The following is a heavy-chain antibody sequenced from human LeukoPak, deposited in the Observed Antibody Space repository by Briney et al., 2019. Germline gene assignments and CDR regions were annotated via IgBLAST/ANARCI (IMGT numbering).Heavy chain of an antibody. J-gene: IGHJ4*02. V-gene: IGHV3-7*01. CDR1: GFTYSSYW. D-gene: IGHD6-19*01. Sequence: GGSLRLSCAASGFTYSSYWMTWLRYAPGQELERVANKKQDGSEKYYVDSVKGRFPISRDNAKNSLYLKINSLRAEDTAVYYCARFSSGWYRGYSDYWGKGMLVTVSS. CDR2: KKQDGSEK. CDR3: ARFSSGWYRGYSDY.